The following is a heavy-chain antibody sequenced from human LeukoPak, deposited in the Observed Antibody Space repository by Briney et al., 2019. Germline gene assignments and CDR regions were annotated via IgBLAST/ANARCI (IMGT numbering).Heavy chain of an antibody. Sequence: PGGSLRLSCAVSGFTFSRYWMTWVRQAPGKGLEWVGRIKSKTDGGTTDYAAPVKGRFTISRDDSKNTLYLQMNSLKTEDTAVYYCTTGDFIAVAIYWGQGTLVTVSS. V-gene: IGHV3-15*01. CDR2: IKSKTDGGTT. CDR1: GFTFSRYW. D-gene: IGHD6-19*01. J-gene: IGHJ4*02. CDR3: TTGDFIAVAIY.